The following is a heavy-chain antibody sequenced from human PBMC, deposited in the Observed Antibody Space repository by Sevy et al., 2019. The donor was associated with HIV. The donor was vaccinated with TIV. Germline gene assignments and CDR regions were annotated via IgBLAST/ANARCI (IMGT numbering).Heavy chain of an antibody. D-gene: IGHD5-12*01. CDR1: GFTFSSYG. CDR2: IWYDGSYK. J-gene: IGHJ4*02. CDR3: ARDYDLGSYLDY. Sequence: GGSLRLSCAASGFTFSSYGMHWVRQAPGKGLEWVAVIWYDGSYKYYVDSVKGRFTISRDNSKNTLYLQMNSLRAEDTSMYYCARDYDLGSYLDYWGQGTLVTVSS. V-gene: IGHV3-33*01.